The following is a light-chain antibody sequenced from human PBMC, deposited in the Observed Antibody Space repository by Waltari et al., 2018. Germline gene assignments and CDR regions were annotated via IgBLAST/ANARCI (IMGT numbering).Light chain of an antibody. J-gene: IGKJ2*01. CDR2: DAS. Sequence: PGESATLSCRASQTVRGYLAWYQHKLGQAPRLLMSDASKRATGIPARFSGSGSGTDFTLIITSLEPEDFVVYYCQHRSDWPLYTFGQGTKLELK. CDR1: QTVRGY. CDR3: QHRSDWPLYT. V-gene: IGKV3-11*01.